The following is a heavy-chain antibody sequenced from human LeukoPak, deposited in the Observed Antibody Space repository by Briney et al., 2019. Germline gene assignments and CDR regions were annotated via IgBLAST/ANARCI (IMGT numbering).Heavy chain of an antibody. V-gene: IGHV1-18*01. J-gene: IGHJ4*02. CDR1: GYTFTSYG. D-gene: IGHD6-19*01. CDR3: ARDKDLGAVAGTFDY. Sequence: ASAKVSCKASGYTFTSYGISWVRQAPGQGLEWMGWISAYNGHTNYAQKLQGRVTMTTDTSTSTAYMELRSLGSDDTAVYFCARDKDLGAVAGTFDYWGQGTLVTVSP. CDR2: ISAYNGHT.